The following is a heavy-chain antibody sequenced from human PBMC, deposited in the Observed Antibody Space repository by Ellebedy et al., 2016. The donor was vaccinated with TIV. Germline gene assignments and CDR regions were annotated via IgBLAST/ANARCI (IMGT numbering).Heavy chain of an antibody. CDR2: ISGSGGNT. Sequence: PGGSLRLSCAASGLTFSSHAMSWVRQAPGKGLEWVSSISGSGGNTYYADSVTGRFTISRDNSKDTLYLQVNSLRAEDTAVYYCARDPVGVGPAFDIWGQGTMVTVSS. CDR1: GLTFSSHA. CDR3: ARDPVGVGPAFDI. D-gene: IGHD4-23*01. J-gene: IGHJ3*02. V-gene: IGHV3-23*01.